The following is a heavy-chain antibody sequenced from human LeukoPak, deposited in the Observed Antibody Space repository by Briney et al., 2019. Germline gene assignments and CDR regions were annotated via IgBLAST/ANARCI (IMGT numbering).Heavy chain of an antibody. V-gene: IGHV3-30*18. Sequence: PGGSLRLSCVISGYTFTHYGFHWVRQAPSKALEWVAYISYNGNNKYEDSVKGRFTISRDNSKNTLHLQMNGLRAEDTAVYYCAKDGWFGVYYYYYYMDVWGKGTTVTISS. D-gene: IGHD3-10*01. J-gene: IGHJ6*03. CDR2: ISYNGNNK. CDR1: GYTFTHYG. CDR3: AKDGWFGVYYYYYYMDV.